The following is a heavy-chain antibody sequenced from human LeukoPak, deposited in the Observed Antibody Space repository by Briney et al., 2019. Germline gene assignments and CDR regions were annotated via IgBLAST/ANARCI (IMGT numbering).Heavy chain of an antibody. CDR3: VGRPYYYYGMDV. CDR2: IYSGDST. J-gene: IGHJ6*02. Sequence: PGGSLRLSYAASGFTVNSNSMSWVRQATGKGLECVAAIYSGDSTYYPDSVKGRFSISRDNSKNTLYLQMSSLRAEDTAIYYCVGRPYYYYGMDVWGQGTTVTVSS. V-gene: IGHV3-53*01. CDR1: GFTVNSNS.